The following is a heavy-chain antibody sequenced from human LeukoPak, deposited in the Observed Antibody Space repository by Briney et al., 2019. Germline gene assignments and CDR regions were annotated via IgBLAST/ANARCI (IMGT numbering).Heavy chain of an antibody. CDR1: GYTFTSYD. D-gene: IGHD5-18*01. CDR2: INTNTGNP. CDR3: ARVHDTAMWPYYYYGMDV. Sequence: GASVKVSCKASGYTFTSYDINWVRQATGQGLEWMGWINTNTGNPTYAQGFTGRFVFSLDTSVSTAYLQISSLKAEDTAVYYCARVHDTAMWPYYYYGMDVWGQGTTVTVSS. J-gene: IGHJ6*02. V-gene: IGHV7-4-1*02.